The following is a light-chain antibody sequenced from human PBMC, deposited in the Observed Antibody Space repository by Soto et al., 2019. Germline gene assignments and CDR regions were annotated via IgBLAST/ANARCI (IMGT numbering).Light chain of an antibody. J-gene: IGKJ4*01. CDR3: QQRSNWPST. CDR2: DAS. Sequence: EIVLTQSPATLSLSPGNRATLSCRASQGVSGYLAWYQQKPGQAPRLLIYDASNRATGIPARFSGSGSGTDFPLTITSLEPEDFAVYYCQQRSNWPSTFGGGTKVEI. CDR1: QGVSGY. V-gene: IGKV3-11*01.